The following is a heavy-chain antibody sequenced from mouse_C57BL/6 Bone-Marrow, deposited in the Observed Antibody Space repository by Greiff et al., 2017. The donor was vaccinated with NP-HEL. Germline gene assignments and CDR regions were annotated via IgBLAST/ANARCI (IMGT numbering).Heavy chain of an antibody. CDR1: GYTFTSYW. CDR2: IHPNSGST. CDR3: ARSYYGSRDGGYFDV. V-gene: IGHV1-64*01. J-gene: IGHJ1*03. D-gene: IGHD1-1*01. Sequence: VQLQQPGAELVKPGASVKLSCKASGYTFTSYWMHWVKQRPGQGLAWIGMIHPNSGSTNYNEKFKSKATLTVDKSSSTAYMQLSSLTSEYSAVYYCARSYYGSRDGGYFDVWGTGTTVTVSS.